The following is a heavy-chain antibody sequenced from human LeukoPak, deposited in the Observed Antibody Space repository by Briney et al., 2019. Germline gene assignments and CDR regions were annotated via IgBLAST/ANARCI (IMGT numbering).Heavy chain of an antibody. Sequence: GGSLRLSCAASGFTLDDYPMNWFRKAPGKAREWVSGISWNSGSIGYADSVKGRFTISRDNAKNSLYLQMNSLRAEDMALYYCAKDQSYDFWSGYNSFDYWGQGTLVTVSS. CDR3: AKDQSYDFWSGYNSFDY. D-gene: IGHD3-3*01. V-gene: IGHV3-9*03. CDR2: ISWNSGSI. CDR1: GFTLDDYP. J-gene: IGHJ4*02.